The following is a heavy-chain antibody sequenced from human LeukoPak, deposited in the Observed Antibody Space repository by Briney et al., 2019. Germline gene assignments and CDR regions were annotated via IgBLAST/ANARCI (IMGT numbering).Heavy chain of an antibody. Sequence: GGSLRLSCAASGFTFSSYAMHWVRQAPGKGLEWVAVISYDGSNKYYADSVKGRFTISRDNSKNTLYLQMNSLRVEDTAVYYCAKDLLYGDTSSFDYWGQGTLVTVSS. CDR2: ISYDGSNK. CDR1: GFTFSSYA. J-gene: IGHJ4*02. D-gene: IGHD4-17*01. CDR3: AKDLLYGDTSSFDY. V-gene: IGHV3-30-3*01.